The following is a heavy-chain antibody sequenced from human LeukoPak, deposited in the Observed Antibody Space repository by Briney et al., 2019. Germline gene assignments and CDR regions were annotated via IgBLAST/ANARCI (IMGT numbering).Heavy chain of an antibody. J-gene: IGHJ3*02. CDR2: ISAYNGNT. CDR1: GYTFTSYG. CDR3: AGDREWYYDFWSGYSNDAFDI. Sequence: GASVKVSCKASGYTFTSYGISWVRQAPGQGLEWMGWISAYNGNTNYAQKLQGRVTMTTDTSTSTAYMELRSLRSDDTAVYYCAGDREWYYDFWSGYSNDAFDIWGQGTMVTVSS. D-gene: IGHD3-3*01. V-gene: IGHV1-18*01.